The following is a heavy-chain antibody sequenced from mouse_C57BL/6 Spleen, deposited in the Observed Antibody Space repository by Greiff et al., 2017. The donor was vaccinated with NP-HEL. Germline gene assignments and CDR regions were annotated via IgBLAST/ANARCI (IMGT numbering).Heavy chain of an antibody. CDR3: AREGDGYHYAMDY. V-gene: IGHV5-16*01. J-gene: IGHJ4*01. D-gene: IGHD2-3*01. Sequence: EVMLVESEGGLVQPGRSMKLSCTASGFTFSDYYMAWVRQVPEKGLEWVANINYDGSSTYYLDSLKSRFIISRDNAKNILYLQMSSLKSEDTATYYCAREGDGYHYAMDYWGQGTSVTVSS. CDR2: INYDGSST. CDR1: GFTFSDYY.